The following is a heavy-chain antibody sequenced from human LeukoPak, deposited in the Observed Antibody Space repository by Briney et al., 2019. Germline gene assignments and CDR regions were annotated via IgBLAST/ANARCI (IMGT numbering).Heavy chain of an antibody. CDR1: GGSLSSSSYY. D-gene: IGHD3-3*01. Sequence: SETLSLTCTVSGGSLSSSSYYWGWIRQPPGKGLEWIGSIYYSGSTYYNPSLKSRVTISVDTSKNQFSLKLSSVTAADTAVYYCASSPRITIFGVVIGPGDYWGQGTLVTVSS. J-gene: IGHJ4*02. CDR2: IYYSGST. CDR3: ASSPRITIFGVVIGPGDY. V-gene: IGHV4-39*01.